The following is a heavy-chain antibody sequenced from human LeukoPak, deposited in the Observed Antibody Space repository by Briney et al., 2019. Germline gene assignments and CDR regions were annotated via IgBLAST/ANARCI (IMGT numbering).Heavy chain of an antibody. CDR2: ISYDGSNK. J-gene: IGHJ6*02. CDR1: GFTFCSYA. Sequence: GRSLRLSCAASGFTFCSYAIHWVRQAPGKGLEWVAAISYDGSNKYYADSVKGRFTISRDNSKNTLYLQMNSLRAEDTAVYYCARALRYFDWLLFPAQGYYYGMDVWGQGTTVTVSS. D-gene: IGHD3-9*01. V-gene: IGHV3-30*04. CDR3: ARALRYFDWLLFPAQGYYYGMDV.